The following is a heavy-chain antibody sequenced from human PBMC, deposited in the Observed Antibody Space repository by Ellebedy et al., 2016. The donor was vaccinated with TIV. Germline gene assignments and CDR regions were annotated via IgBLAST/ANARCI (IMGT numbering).Heavy chain of an antibody. Sequence: SETLSLXXTVSGGSISSTVYYWAWIRQPPGKGLEWIGTIDYSGPTYYNPSLRSRVTISVDTSKNQFSLNLSSVTAADTAVYYCARDQSVHQNSPLAMSDHWGQGTLVTVSS. V-gene: IGHV4-39*07. CDR2: IDYSGPT. J-gene: IGHJ4*02. D-gene: IGHD2/OR15-2a*01. CDR1: GGSISSTVYY. CDR3: ARDQSVHQNSPLAMSDH.